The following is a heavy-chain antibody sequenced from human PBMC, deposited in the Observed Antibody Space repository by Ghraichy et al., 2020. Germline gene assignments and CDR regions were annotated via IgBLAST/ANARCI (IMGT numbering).Heavy chain of an antibody. CDR1: GFTVSDHY. V-gene: IGHV3-53*01. CDR2: IYSSGNT. CDR3: ARERVEVAVSPLDVFDI. Sequence: GESLNISCAASGFTVSDHYMTWVRQAPGKGLEWVSVIYSSGNTYYADSVKGRFTIFRDSSRNTVYFQMNSLRVNDTAVYFCARERVEVAVSPLDVFDIGGHGTVVTVSS. J-gene: IGHJ3*02. D-gene: IGHD2-21*01.